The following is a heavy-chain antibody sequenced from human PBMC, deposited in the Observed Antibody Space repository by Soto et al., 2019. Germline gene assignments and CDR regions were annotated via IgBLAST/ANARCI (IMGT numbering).Heavy chain of an antibody. D-gene: IGHD3-10*01. CDR2: IIPILGIA. CDR3: AREKYYGSGSGHYYYYMDV. V-gene: IGHV1-69*04. J-gene: IGHJ6*03. Sequence: VASVKVSCKASGGTFSSYTISWVRQAPGRGLEWMGRIIPILGIANYAQKFQGRVTITADKSTSTAYMELSSLRSEDTAVYYCAREKYYGSGSGHYYYYMDVWGKGTTVTVSS. CDR1: GGTFSSYT.